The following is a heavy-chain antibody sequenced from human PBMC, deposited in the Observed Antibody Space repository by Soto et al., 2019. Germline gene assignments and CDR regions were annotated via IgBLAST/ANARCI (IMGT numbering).Heavy chain of an antibody. CDR2: IIPILGIA. Sequence: ASVKVSCKASGGTFSSYTISWVRQAPGQGLEWMGRIIPILGIANYAQKFQGRVTITADKSTSTAYIELSSLRSEDTAVYYCARGKIGGYFPYYYCYCMDVWGKGTTVTVSS. D-gene: IGHD3-3*01. CDR1: GGTFSSYT. V-gene: IGHV1-69*02. CDR3: ARGKIGGYFPYYYCYCMDV. J-gene: IGHJ6*03.